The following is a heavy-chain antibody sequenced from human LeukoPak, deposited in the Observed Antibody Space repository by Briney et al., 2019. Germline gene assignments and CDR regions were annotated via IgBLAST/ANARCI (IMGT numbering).Heavy chain of an antibody. J-gene: IGHJ4*02. V-gene: IGHV1-18*01. Sequence: ASVKVSCKASGYTFITYDISWVRQAPGQGLEWMGWISAYNGNTNYAQKLQGRVTMTTESSTKTAYMELRSLRSDDTAVYYCARSAVADTLSAYYFGYWGQGTLVTVSS. D-gene: IGHD6-19*01. CDR1: GYTFITYD. CDR2: ISAYNGNT. CDR3: ARSAVADTLSAYYFGY.